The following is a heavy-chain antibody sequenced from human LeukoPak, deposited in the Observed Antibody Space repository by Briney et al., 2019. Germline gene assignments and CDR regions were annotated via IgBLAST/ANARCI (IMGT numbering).Heavy chain of an antibody. Sequence: SVKVSCKVSGGTFSSYAISWVRQAPGQGLEWMGGIIPIFGTANYAQKFQGRVTITADESTSTAYMELSSLRSEDTAVYYCARFRAGVGEPYGDYWGQGTLVTVSS. CDR1: GGTFSSYA. V-gene: IGHV1-69*13. CDR2: IIPIFGTA. D-gene: IGHD3-10*01. J-gene: IGHJ4*02. CDR3: ARFRAGVGEPYGDY.